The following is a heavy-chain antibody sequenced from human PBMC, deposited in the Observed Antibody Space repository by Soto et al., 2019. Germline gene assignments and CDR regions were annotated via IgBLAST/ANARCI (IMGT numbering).Heavy chain of an antibody. CDR2: FYYSGST. Sequence: PLETLSLTCTVSGGSSSSGTYSWGWIRQPPGKGLEWIGTFYYSGSTYYNPSLKSRVTISVDTPKNQFSLKVSSVTAADTAVYYCARLGGYCTTSCYGYYAMDVWGQGTTVTVSS. V-gene: IGHV4-39*01. D-gene: IGHD2-8*01. CDR1: GGSSSSGTYS. J-gene: IGHJ6*02. CDR3: ARLGGYCTTSCYGYYAMDV.